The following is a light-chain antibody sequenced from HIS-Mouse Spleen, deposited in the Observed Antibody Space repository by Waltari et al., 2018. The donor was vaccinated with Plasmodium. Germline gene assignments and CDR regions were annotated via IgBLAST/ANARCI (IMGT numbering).Light chain of an antibody. J-gene: IGKJ5*01. CDR3: QQYGSSPIT. Sequence: DIVLTQSPGTLSFSPGERATLSCRASQSVSISYLAWYQQKPGQATRLLILGASSRATGIPDRFSGSGSGTDFTLTISRLEPEDIAVYYGQQYGSSPITFGQGTRLEIK. CDR2: GAS. CDR1: QSVSISY. V-gene: IGKV3-20*01.